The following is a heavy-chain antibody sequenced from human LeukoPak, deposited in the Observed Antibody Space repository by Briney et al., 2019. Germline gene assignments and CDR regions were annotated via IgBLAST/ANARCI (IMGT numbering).Heavy chain of an antibody. D-gene: IGHD6-6*01. CDR3: ARQDIAARPPYYYGMDV. CDR1: GGSISSYY. Sequence: SETLSLTCTVSGGSISSYYWSWIRQPPGKGLEWIGYVYYTGSTNYSPSLKGRVTISVDTSKNQFSLNLSSVTAADTAVYYCARQDIAARPPYYYGMDVWGQGTTVTVSS. J-gene: IGHJ6*02. CDR2: VYYTGST. V-gene: IGHV4-59*08.